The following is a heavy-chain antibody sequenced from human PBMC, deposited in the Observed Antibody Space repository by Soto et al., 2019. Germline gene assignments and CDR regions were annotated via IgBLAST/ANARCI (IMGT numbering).Heavy chain of an antibody. J-gene: IGHJ4*02. CDR2: IIPILGIA. V-gene: IGHV1-69*04. D-gene: IGHD6-13*01. Sequence: SLKVSCKASGGTFSSYTISWVRQAPGQGLEWMGRIIPILGIANYAQKFQGRVTITADKSTSTAYMELSSLRSEDTAVYYCARDGSGEQQLAIGYWGQGTLVNVSS. CDR3: ARDGSGEQQLAIGY. CDR1: GGTFSSYT.